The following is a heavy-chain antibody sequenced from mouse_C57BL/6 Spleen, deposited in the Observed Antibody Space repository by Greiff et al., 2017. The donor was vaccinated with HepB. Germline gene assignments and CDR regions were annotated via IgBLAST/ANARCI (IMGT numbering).Heavy chain of an antibody. CDR2: IWTGGGT. D-gene: IGHD2-3*01. Sequence: VKLMESGPGLVAPSQSLSITCTVSGFSLTSYAISWVRQPPGKGLEWLGVIWTGGGTNYNSALKSRLSISKDNSKSQVFLKVNSLQTDYTARYYCSRNIYDGYYRYFDVWGTGTTVTVSS. CDR1: GFSLTSYA. J-gene: IGHJ1*03. CDR3: SRNIYDGYYRYFDV. V-gene: IGHV2-9-1*01.